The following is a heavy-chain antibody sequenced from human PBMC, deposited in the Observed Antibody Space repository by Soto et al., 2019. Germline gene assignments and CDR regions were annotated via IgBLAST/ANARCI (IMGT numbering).Heavy chain of an antibody. D-gene: IGHD3-22*01. V-gene: IGHV1-46*01. CDR1: GYTFTDYY. CDR2: INPSGGST. Sequence: GASVKVSCKASGYTFTDYYMHWVRQAPGQGLEWMGIINPSGGSTSYAQKFQGRVTMTRDTSTSTVYMELSSLRSEDTAVYYCARSPYSSGSYYPIDYWGQGTLVTVS. CDR3: ARSPYSSGSYYPIDY. J-gene: IGHJ4*02.